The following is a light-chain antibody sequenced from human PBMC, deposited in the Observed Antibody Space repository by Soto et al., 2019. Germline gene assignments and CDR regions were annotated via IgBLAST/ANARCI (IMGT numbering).Light chain of an antibody. CDR1: QSISTTY. J-gene: IGKJ2*01. Sequence: EIVVTQSPGTLSLSPGERATHSCRASQSISTTYLAWYQQRPGQAPRLLIYGASSRATGIPDRFSGSGSATDFTLTINRVEPEDFVVYYCQQYGSSPYTFGQGTKVDIK. V-gene: IGKV3-20*01. CDR2: GAS. CDR3: QQYGSSPYT.